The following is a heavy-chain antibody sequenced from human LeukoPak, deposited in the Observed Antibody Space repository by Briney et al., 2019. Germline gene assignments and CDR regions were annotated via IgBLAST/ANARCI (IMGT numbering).Heavy chain of an antibody. Sequence: PSETLSLTCTVSGGSINSYYGSWIRQPARKGLEWIGRIYTSGSTNYNPSLKSRVTISVDKSNNQFSLNLTSVTAADTAVYYCARDGNGSRAFDYWGQGTLVTVFS. J-gene: IGHJ4*02. CDR2: IYTSGST. CDR1: GGSINSYY. CDR3: ARDGNGSRAFDY. D-gene: IGHD2-15*01. V-gene: IGHV4-4*07.